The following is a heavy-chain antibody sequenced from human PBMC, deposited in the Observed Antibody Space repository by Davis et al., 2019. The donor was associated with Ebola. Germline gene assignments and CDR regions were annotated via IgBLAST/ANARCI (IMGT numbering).Heavy chain of an antibody. V-gene: IGHV4-59*08. CDR2: IYYSGST. D-gene: IGHD3-3*01. CDR1: GGSISSYY. Sequence: SETLSLTCSVSGGSISSYYWSWIRQPPGKGLEWIGYIYYSGSTNYNPSLKSRVTISVDTSKNQFSLKLSSVTAADTAVYYCARQSGYDGMDVWGQGTTVTVSS. CDR3: ARQSGYDGMDV. J-gene: IGHJ6*02.